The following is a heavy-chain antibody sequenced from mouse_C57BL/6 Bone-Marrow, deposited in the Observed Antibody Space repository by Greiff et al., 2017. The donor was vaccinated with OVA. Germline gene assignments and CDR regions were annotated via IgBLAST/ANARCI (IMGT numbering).Heavy chain of an antibody. V-gene: IGHV5-6*01. CDR2: ISSGGSYT. CDR3: ARLFPVAY. Sequence: EVHLVESGGDLVKPGGSLKLSCAASGFTFSSYGMSWVRQTPDKRLEWVATISSGGSYTYYPDSVKGRFTSSRDNAKNTLYLQMSSLKSEDTAMYYCARLFPVAYWGQGTLVTVSA. CDR1: GFTFSSYG. J-gene: IGHJ3*01.